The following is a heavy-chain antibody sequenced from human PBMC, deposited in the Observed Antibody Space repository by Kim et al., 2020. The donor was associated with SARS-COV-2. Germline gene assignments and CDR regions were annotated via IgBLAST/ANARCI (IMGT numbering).Heavy chain of an antibody. J-gene: IGHJ5*02. CDR2: ISWNSGSI. CDR1: GFTFDDYA. V-gene: IGHV3-9*01. D-gene: IGHD3-10*01. Sequence: GGSLRLSCAASGFTFDDYAMHWVRQAPGKGLEWVSGISWNSGSIGYADSVKGRFTISRDNAKNSLYLQMNSLRAEDTALYYCAKDQGVWGSGSGFDPWGQGTLVTVSS. CDR3: AKDQGVWGSGSGFDP.